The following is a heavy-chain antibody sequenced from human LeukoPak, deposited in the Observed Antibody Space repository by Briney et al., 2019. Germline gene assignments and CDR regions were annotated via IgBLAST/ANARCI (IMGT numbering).Heavy chain of an antibody. J-gene: IGHJ3*01. Sequence: ASVKVSCKASGYTFTDYGINWVRQAPGQGLEWISWGSTFNCHRLYVQRFQGRVTMTTDPSTPTVYMELTSRTSDDTALYYCARDAVGARAFDFWGQGTMVIVSS. CDR3: ARDAVGARAFDF. CDR1: GYTFTDYG. D-gene: IGHD1-26*01. V-gene: IGHV1-18*01. CDR2: GSTFNCHR.